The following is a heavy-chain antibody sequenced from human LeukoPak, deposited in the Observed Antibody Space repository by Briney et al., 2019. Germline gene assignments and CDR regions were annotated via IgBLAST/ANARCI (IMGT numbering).Heavy chain of an antibody. Sequence: GGSLRLSCAASGFTFSDYYMSWIRQAPGKGLEWVSYISSSGSTIYYADSVKGRFTISRDNAKNSLYLQMNSLRAEDTAVYYCARDPVAGYYYYYMDVWGKGTTVTISS. CDR2: ISSSGSTI. J-gene: IGHJ6*03. D-gene: IGHD6-19*01. CDR1: GFTFSDYY. V-gene: IGHV3-11*04. CDR3: ARDPVAGYYYYYMDV.